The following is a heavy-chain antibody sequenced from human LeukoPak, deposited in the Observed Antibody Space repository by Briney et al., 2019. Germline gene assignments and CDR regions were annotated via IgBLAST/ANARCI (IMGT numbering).Heavy chain of an antibody. CDR2: IYLSGST. D-gene: IGHD4-17*01. J-gene: IGHJ4*02. V-gene: IGHV4-4*02. CDR3: ARDDGDSTIGYYFDY. Sequence: SGTLSLTCGVSGGSISSSNWWSWVRQPPGKGLEWIGEIYLSGSTNYNPSLKSRVTISLDKSRNQFSLRLTSVTAADTAMYYCARDDGDSTIGYYFDYWGQGTLVTVSS. CDR1: GGSISSSNW.